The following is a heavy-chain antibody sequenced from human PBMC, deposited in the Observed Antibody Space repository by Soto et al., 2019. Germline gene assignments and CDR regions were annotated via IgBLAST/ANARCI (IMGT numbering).Heavy chain of an antibody. J-gene: IGHJ4*02. V-gene: IGHV3-23*01. CDR1: GFTFSSYA. Sequence: GGSLRLSCAASGFTFSSYAMSWVRQAPGKGLEWVSAISGSGGSTYYADSVKGRFTISRDNSKNTLYLQMNSLRAEDTAVYYCAGAEAGQDTYYYDSSGYLGYWGQGTLVTVSS. CDR3: AGAEAGQDTYYYDSSGYLGY. CDR2: ISGSGGST. D-gene: IGHD3-22*01.